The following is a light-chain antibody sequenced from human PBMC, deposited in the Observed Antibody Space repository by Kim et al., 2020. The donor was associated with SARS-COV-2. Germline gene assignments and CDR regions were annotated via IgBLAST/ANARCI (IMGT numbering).Light chain of an antibody. CDR1: SLRSYY. CDR2: GKN. J-gene: IGLJ2*01. CDR3: NSRDSNDNVV. Sequence: SSELTQDPAVSVALGQTVRITCQGDSLRSYYATWYQQKPGQAPIVVIYGKNNRPSGIPDRFSGSSSGNTACLTITGTQAGDEADYYCNSRDSNDNVVFGGGTKLPVL. V-gene: IGLV3-19*01.